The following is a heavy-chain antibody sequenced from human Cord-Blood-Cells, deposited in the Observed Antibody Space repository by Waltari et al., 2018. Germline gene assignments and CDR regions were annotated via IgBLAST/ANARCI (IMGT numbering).Heavy chain of an antibody. J-gene: IGHJ4*02. CDR2: IIPILGIA. Sequence: QVQLVQSGAEVKKPGSSVKVSCKASGGTCSSYAISWVRQAPGQGLEWMGRIIPILGIANYAQKFQGRVTITADKSTSTAYMELSSLRSEDTAVYYCARGSDWGTNWGQGTLVTVSS. D-gene: IGHD7-27*01. CDR3: ARGSDWGTN. CDR1: GGTCSSYA. V-gene: IGHV1-69*09.